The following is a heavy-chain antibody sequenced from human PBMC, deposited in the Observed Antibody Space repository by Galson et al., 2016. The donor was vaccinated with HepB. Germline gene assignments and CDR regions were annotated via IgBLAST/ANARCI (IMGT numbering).Heavy chain of an antibody. Sequence: ETLSPTCAVYGGPSGPYYCNWIRQSPGKGLEWIGEINHTGSTNYNPSLTSRVTISADTSKNHFSLKLNTVTAADTAVYYCAVDYDQVAFDMWGQGTKVTVSS. CDR3: AVDYDQVAFDM. D-gene: IGHD3-16*01. CDR1: GGPSGPYY. V-gene: IGHV4-34*01. J-gene: IGHJ3*02. CDR2: INHTGST.